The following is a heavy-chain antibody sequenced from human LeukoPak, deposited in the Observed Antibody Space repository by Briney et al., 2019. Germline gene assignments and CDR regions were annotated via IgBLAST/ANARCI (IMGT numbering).Heavy chain of an antibody. CDR2: INHSGST. CDR3: ARLGGVTPSYYYYGMDV. Sequence: PSETLSLTCTVSGGSISSSSYYWSWIRQPPGKGLEWIGEINHSGSTNYNPSLKSRVTISVDTSKNQFSLKLSSVTAADTAVYYCARLGGVTPSYYYYGMDVWGQGTTVTVSS. D-gene: IGHD2-8*02. CDR1: GGSISSSSYY. J-gene: IGHJ6*02. V-gene: IGHV4-39*07.